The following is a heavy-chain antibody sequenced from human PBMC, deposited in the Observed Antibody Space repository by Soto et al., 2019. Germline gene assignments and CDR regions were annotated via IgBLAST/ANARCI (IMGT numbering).Heavy chain of an antibody. J-gene: IGHJ6*02. D-gene: IGHD6-13*01. CDR3: TRRQMWRPKLVQDYGMDV. CDR1: GGTFSSYA. V-gene: IGHV1-2*02. Sequence: ASVKVSCKASGGTFSSYAISWVRQAPGQGPEWMGWVNPNNGDTHYVQKFQGRVTMTGDTSISTAYMELTKLASDDTALYYCTRRQMWRPKLVQDYGMDVWGQGTKVTVSS. CDR2: VNPNNGDT.